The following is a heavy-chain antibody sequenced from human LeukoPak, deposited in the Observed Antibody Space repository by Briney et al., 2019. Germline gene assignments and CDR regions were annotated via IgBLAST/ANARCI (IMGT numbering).Heavy chain of an antibody. CDR2: ISASGDTT. V-gene: IGHV3-23*01. CDR1: GFTFSNSA. Sequence: GGSLRLSCAASGFTFSNSAMTWVRQSPGKGLEWVSDISASGDTTHYADSVKGRFTISRDNSKHTLYLQMNSLRAEDTAVYYCAKNYGDYDNSDYWGQGTLVTVSS. J-gene: IGHJ4*02. CDR3: AKNYGDYDNSDY. D-gene: IGHD4-17*01.